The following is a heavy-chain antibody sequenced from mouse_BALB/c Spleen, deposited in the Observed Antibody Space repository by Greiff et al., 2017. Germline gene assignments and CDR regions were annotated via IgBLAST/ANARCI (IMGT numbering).Heavy chain of an antibody. CDR1: GFTFSSYT. D-gene: IGHD3-2*01. J-gene: IGHJ3*01. V-gene: IGHV5-12-2*01. Sequence: EVMLVESGGGLVKPGGSLKLSCAASGFTFSSYTMSWVRQTPEKRLEWVAYISNGGGSTYYPDTVKGRFTISRDNAKNTLYLQMSSLKSEDTAMYYCARHPATARATWGFAYWGQGTLVTVSA. CDR3: ARHPATARATWGFAY. CDR2: ISNGGGST.